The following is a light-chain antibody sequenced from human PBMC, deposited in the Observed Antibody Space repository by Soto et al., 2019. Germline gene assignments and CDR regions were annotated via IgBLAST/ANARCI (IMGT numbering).Light chain of an antibody. CDR1: SSNIGSNY. V-gene: IGLV1-47*01. CDR2: RNN. J-gene: IGLJ2*01. Sequence: QSVLTQPPSASGTPGQRVTISCSGSSSNIGSNYVYWYQQLPGTAPKLLIYRNNQRPSGVPDRFSGSKSGTSASLAISRLRSEDEADYYCAAWDDSLSGHVVFGGGTKVTVL. CDR3: AAWDDSLSGHVV.